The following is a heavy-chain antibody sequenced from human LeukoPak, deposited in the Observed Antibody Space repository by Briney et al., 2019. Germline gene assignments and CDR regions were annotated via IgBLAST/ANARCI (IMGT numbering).Heavy chain of an antibody. J-gene: IGHJ2*01. D-gene: IGHD3-22*01. CDR1: GDSVSRNGAA. Sequence: SQTLSLTCAISGDSVSRNGAAWNWIRQSPSRGLEWLGMTYYRSKWYNDYVVSVKSRITIKPDTSKNQISLQLNSVTSEDTALYYCTRNYYDSSGGHWFFDLWGRGTLVTVSS. CDR3: TRNYYDSSGGHWFFDL. CDR2: TYYRSKWYN. V-gene: IGHV6-1*01.